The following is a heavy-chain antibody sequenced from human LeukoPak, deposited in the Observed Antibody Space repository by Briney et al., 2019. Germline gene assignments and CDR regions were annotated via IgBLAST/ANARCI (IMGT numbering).Heavy chain of an antibody. CDR2: IYSGGST. CDR1: GFTVSSNY. D-gene: IGHD4-23*01. J-gene: IGHJ5*02. V-gene: IGHV3-53*01. Sequence: GGSLRLSCAASGFTVSSNYMSWVRQAPGKGLEWVSFIYSGGSTYYADSVKGRFTISRDNSKNTLYLHMNSLRAEDTAVYYCARVFRSDYGGNPNWFDPWGQGTLVTVSS. CDR3: ARVFRSDYGGNPNWFDP.